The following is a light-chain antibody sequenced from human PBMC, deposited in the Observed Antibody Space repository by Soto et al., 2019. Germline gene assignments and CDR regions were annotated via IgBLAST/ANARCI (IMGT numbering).Light chain of an antibody. J-gene: IGKJ4*01. CDR1: QSVSSSY. Sequence: EIVLTQSPGTLSLSPGERDTLSCRASQSVSSSYLAWYQQKPGQAPRLLIYGASSRATGIPDRFSGSGSGTDFTLTISRLEPEDCEVYYCQQYGSSPRTFGGGTKVEIK. CDR3: QQYGSSPRT. CDR2: GAS. V-gene: IGKV3-20*01.